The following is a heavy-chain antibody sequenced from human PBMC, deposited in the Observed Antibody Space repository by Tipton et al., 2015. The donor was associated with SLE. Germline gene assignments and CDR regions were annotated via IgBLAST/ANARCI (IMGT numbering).Heavy chain of an antibody. CDR1: GYSISSGYY. D-gene: IGHD1-20*01. Sequence: TLSLTCAVSGYSISSGYYWGWIRQPPGKGLEWIGSIYHSGSTYYNPSLKSRVTISVDTSKNQFSLKLSSVTAADTAVYYCARANNWKGPLSFDYWGQGTLVTVSS. V-gene: IGHV4-38-2*01. CDR3: ARANNWKGPLSFDY. J-gene: IGHJ4*02. CDR2: IYHSGST.